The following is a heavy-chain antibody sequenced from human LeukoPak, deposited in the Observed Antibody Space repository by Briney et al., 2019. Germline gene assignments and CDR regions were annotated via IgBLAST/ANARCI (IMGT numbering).Heavy chain of an antibody. Sequence: SETLSLTCAVYGGSFSGYYWSWIRQPPGKGLEWIGEINHSGSTNYNPSLKSRVTISVDTYKNQFSLKLSSVTAADTAVYYCARRPTDYDILTGYFDYWGQGTLVTVSS. J-gene: IGHJ4*02. CDR1: GGSFSGYY. D-gene: IGHD3-9*01. CDR2: INHSGST. CDR3: ARRPTDYDILTGYFDY. V-gene: IGHV4-34*01.